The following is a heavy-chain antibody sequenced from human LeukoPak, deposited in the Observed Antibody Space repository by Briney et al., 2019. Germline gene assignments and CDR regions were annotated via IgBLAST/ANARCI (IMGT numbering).Heavy chain of an antibody. V-gene: IGHV7-4-1*02. CDR3: ARVYSSGLFYYMDV. CDR2: INTNTGNP. Sequence: ASVKVSCKASGYTFTSYAMNWVRQAPGQGLEWMGWINTNTGNPTYAQGFTGRFVFTLDTSVSTAYLQISSLKAEDTAVYYCARVYSSGLFYYMDVWGKGTTVTVSS. CDR1: GYTFTSYA. D-gene: IGHD6-19*01. J-gene: IGHJ6*03.